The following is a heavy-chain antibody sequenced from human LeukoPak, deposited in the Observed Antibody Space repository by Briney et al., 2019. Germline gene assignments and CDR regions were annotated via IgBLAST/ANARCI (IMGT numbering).Heavy chain of an antibody. V-gene: IGHV3-30-3*01. CDR3: ARDYGSSGYYFDY. J-gene: IGHJ4*02. CDR2: ISYDGSNK. Sequence: GRSLRLSCAASGFTFSSYAMHWVRQAPGKGLEWVAVISYDGSNKYYADSVKGRFTISRDNSKDTLYLQMNSLRAEDTAVCYCARDYGSSGYYFDYWGQGTLVTVSS. D-gene: IGHD3-22*01. CDR1: GFTFSSYA.